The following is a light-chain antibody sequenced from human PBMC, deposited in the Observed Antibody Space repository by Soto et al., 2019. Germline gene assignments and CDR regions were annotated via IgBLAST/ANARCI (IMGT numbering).Light chain of an antibody. J-gene: IGLJ1*01. CDR3: CSYTGIGYV. CDR1: SSDVGGYNY. CDR2: DVS. Sequence: QSLLTQPASVSASPGQSITISCTGSSSDVGGYNYVSWYQQHPGKAPKLMIYDVSNRPSGVSNRFSGSKSGNTASLTISGLQAEDEADYYCCSYTGIGYVFGTGTKVTVL. V-gene: IGLV2-14*03.